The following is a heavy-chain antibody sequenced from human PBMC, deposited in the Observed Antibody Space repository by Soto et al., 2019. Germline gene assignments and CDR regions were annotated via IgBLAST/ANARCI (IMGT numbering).Heavy chain of an antibody. Sequence: ASVKVSCKASGFSLTGYYFHWIRAAPGQGLEWLGWINPNTGGTTYTQKFQGRVTITVDKSTSTAYLQWNTLKASDTAMYYCARHISNFRYYYYAMDVWGQGTTVTVSS. D-gene: IGHD4-4*01. CDR2: INPNTGGT. J-gene: IGHJ6*02. V-gene: IGHV1-2*02. CDR3: ARHISNFRYYYYAMDV. CDR1: GFSLTGYY.